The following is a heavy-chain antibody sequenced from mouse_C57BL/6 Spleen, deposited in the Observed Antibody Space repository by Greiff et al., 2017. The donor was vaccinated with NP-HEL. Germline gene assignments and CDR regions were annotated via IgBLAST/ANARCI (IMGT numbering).Heavy chain of an antibody. V-gene: IGHV1-59*01. D-gene: IGHD5-1*01. CDR3: ARWDEYGGYFDY. CDR2: IDPSDSYT. J-gene: IGHJ2*01. Sequence: VQLQQPGAELVRPGTSVKLSCKASGYTFTSYWMHWVKQRPGQGLEWIGVIDPSDSYTNYNQKFKGKATLTVDTSSSTAYMQLSSLTSEDSAVYYCARWDEYGGYFDYWGQGTTLTVSS. CDR1: GYTFTSYW.